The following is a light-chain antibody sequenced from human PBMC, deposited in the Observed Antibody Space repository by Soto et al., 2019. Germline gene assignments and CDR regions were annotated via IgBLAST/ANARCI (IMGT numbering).Light chain of an antibody. CDR3: QQYGRTPPST. Sequence: EIVLTQSPGTLSLSPGGRATLSCRASQSVDSIYLAWYQQKPGHAPRLIIYGASSRATGIPDRFSGRGPGTDFTLTISRLQPEDCAVYYCQQYGRTPPSTFGLGTKVEIK. V-gene: IGKV3-20*01. CDR1: QSVDSIY. CDR2: GAS. J-gene: IGKJ2*01.